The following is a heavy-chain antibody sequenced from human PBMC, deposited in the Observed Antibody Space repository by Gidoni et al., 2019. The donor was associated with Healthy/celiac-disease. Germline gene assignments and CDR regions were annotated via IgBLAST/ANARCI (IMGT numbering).Heavy chain of an antibody. CDR1: DFTFSSYA. V-gene: IGHV3-23*01. Sequence: EVQLLETRGGLVPPGGSLRLSWTASDFTFSSYAISWVSQASGKGLECVSAISGSGGSTYYAYYVKGRFIISRDNSKNTLYLQMNSLRAEDTAVYYCAKYSAGGVTAFDYWGQGTLVTVSS. D-gene: IGHD6-13*01. CDR2: ISGSGGST. J-gene: IGHJ4*02. CDR3: AKYSAGGVTAFDY.